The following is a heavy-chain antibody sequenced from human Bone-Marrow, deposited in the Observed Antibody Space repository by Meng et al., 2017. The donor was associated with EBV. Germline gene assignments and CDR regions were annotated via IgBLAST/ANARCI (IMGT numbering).Heavy chain of an antibody. J-gene: IGHJ4*02. CDR2: FYSVTTT. CDR3: VRGYDYGDYVDY. V-gene: IGHV4-39*07. D-gene: IGHD4-17*01. CDR1: GGSITTPNYY. Sequence: QVQLQESGPGLVKPSQTLSLICTVSGGSITTPNYYWGWIRQPPGKGLEWIGTFYSVTTTFYNPSLRGRLIISVDTSKNQFSLRLTSVTAADTAVYYCVRGYDYGDYVDYWGQGTLVTVSS.